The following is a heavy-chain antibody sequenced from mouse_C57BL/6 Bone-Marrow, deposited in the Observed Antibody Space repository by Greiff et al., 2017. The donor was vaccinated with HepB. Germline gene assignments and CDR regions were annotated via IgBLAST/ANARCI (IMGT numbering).Heavy chain of an antibody. CDR1: GYTFTSYW. J-gene: IGHJ1*03. CDR3: ARSDYGSSYWYFDV. D-gene: IGHD1-1*01. Sequence: VQLQQPGAELVKPGASVKLSCKASGYTFTSYWMHWVKQRPGRGLEWIGRIDPNSGGTKYNEKFKSKATLTVDKPSSTAYMQLSSLTSDDSAVYYCARSDYGSSYWYFDVWAQGPRSPSPQ. V-gene: IGHV1-72*01. CDR2: IDPNSGGT.